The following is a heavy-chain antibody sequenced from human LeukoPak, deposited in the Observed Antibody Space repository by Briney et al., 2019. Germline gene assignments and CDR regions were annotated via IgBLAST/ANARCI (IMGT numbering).Heavy chain of an antibody. J-gene: IGHJ3*02. CDR3: ARHDNYSRAFDI. CDR1: GGSISSYY. V-gene: IGHV4-59*08. Sequence: PSETLSLTCTVSGGSISSYYWSWVRQPPGKGLEWIGYIYYSGSTDYNPSLKSRVTTSVDTSKNHFSLKLSSVTAADTAVYYCARHDNYSRAFDIWGPGTMVTVSS. CDR2: IYYSGST. D-gene: IGHD4-11*01.